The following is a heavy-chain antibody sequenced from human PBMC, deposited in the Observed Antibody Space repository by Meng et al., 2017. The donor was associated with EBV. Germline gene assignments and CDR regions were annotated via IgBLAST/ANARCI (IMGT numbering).Heavy chain of an antibody. CDR3: ARDRTSNRFDY. CDR2: ISSNSIDI. J-gene: IGHJ4*02. CDR1: GFTLRSYS. V-gene: IGHV3-21*01. Sequence: EVQLEESGGGLVKPGESLRLSGAASGFTLRSYSMNWVRLAPGKGLEWVSSISSNSIDIYYADLVKGRFTISRDNAKNSLFLQMNSLRAEDTAVYYCARDRTSNRFDYWGQGTLVTVSS. D-gene: IGHD2-8*01.